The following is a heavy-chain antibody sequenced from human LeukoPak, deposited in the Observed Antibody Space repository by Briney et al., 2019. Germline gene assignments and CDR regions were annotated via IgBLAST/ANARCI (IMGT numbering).Heavy chain of an antibody. Sequence: PSETLSLTCTVSGGSISTYYWNWIRQPPGKGLEWIGYIYYSGATNYNPSLKSRVTTSVDTSKNQFSLKLSSVTAADTAVYYRARGVYIAAAQYGFWGQGTLVTVSS. CDR1: GGSISTYY. D-gene: IGHD6-13*01. V-gene: IGHV4-59*01. CDR2: IYYSGAT. CDR3: ARGVYIAAAQYGF. J-gene: IGHJ4*02.